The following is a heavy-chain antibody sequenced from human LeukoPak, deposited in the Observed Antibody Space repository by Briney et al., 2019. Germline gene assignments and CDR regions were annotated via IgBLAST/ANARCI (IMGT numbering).Heavy chain of an antibody. D-gene: IGHD6-13*01. CDR3: ARVGSSRREGFDP. CDR2: IYYSGST. Sequence: SETLSLTCTVSGGSISSYYWSWIRQPPGKGLEWIGYIYYSGSTNYNPSLKSRVTISVDTSKNQFSLKLSSVTAADTAVYYCARVGSSRREGFDPWGQGTLVTVSS. J-gene: IGHJ5*02. V-gene: IGHV4-59*01. CDR1: GGSISSYY.